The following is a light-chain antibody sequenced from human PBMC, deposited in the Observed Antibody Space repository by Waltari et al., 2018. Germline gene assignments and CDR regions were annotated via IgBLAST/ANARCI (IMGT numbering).Light chain of an antibody. Sequence: DIVMTQSPDSLAVSVGERATINCKSSQRVLKSSNNKNHLAWYQQKAGQPPKLLIYWASTRESGVAEGLRGSATGTELTLTISSLQAEDVAVYYCQQYYSPPTYTFGQGTKLEIK. CDR3: QQYYSPPTYT. V-gene: IGKV4-1*01. J-gene: IGKJ2*01. CDR2: WAS. CDR1: QRVLKSSNNKNH.